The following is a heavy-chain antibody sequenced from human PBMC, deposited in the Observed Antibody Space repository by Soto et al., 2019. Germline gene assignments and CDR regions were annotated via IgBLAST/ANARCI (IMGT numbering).Heavy chain of an antibody. CDR2: ISYDGSNK. CDR3: AKELSGSYFGYFDY. Sequence: QVQLVESGGGVVQPGRSLRLSCAASGFTFSSYGMHWVRQAPGKGLEWVAVISYDGSNKYYADSVKGRFTISRDNSKNTLYLQMNSLRAEDTAVYYCAKELSGSYFGYFDYWGQGTLVTVSS. V-gene: IGHV3-30*18. J-gene: IGHJ4*02. CDR1: GFTFSSYG. D-gene: IGHD1-26*01.